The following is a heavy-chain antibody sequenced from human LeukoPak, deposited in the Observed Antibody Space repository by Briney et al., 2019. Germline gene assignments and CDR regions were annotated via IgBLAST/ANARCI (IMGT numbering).Heavy chain of an antibody. CDR2: ISFSGDSI. V-gene: IGHV3-23*01. J-gene: IGHJ3*01. D-gene: IGHD5-24*01. Sequence: PGGSLRLSCAASVFTFGDSAMTWVRQAPGKGLEWVSLISFSGDSIYYADSVRGRFTISRDNSKDTLYLQMNSLRAEDTGIYYCARDIQLSTWGLGTMVTVSS. CDR1: VFTFGDSA. CDR3: ARDIQLST.